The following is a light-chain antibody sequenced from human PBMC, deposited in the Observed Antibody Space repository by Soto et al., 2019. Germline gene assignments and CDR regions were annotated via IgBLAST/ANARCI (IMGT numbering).Light chain of an antibody. V-gene: IGKV1-5*03. CDR3: QQYNSYSWT. CDR1: QSISSW. CDR2: KAS. J-gene: IGKJ1*01. Sequence: DIQMTKSPSTLSASVGDRVTITCRASQSISSWLAWYQQKPGKAPKLLIYKASSLESGVPSRFSGSGSGTECTLTISSLQPDDFATYYCQQYNSYSWTFGQGTKVEIK.